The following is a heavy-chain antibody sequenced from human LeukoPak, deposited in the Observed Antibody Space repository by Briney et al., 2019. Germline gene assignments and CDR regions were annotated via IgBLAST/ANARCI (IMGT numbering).Heavy chain of an antibody. CDR1: GGSFSGYY. CDR3: ARVPPLRRFRGVIEDY. J-gene: IGHJ4*02. V-gene: IGHV4-34*01. CDR2: INHSGST. D-gene: IGHD3-16*02. Sequence: TTSETLSLTCAVYGGSFSGYYWSWIRQPPGKGLEWIGEINHSGSTNYNPSLKSRVTISVDTSKNQFSLKLSSVTAADTAVYYCARVPPLRRFRGVIEDYWGQGTLVTVSS.